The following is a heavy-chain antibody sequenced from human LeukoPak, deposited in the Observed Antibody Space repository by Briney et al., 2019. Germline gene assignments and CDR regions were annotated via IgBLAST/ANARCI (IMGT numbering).Heavy chain of an antibody. CDR2: IYTSGST. D-gene: IGHD2-2*01. CDR1: GGSISSYY. Sequence: SETLSLTCTVSGGSISSYYWSWIRQPAGKGLEWIGRIYTSGSTNYNPSLKSRVTMSVDTSKNQFSLKLSSVTAADTAVYYCALLGYCSSTSCSPDYWGQGTLVTVSS. J-gene: IGHJ4*02. CDR3: ALLGYCSSTSCSPDY. V-gene: IGHV4-4*07.